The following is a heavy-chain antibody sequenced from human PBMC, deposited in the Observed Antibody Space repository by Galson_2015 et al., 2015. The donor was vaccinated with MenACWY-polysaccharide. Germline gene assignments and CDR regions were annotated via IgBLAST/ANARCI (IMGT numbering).Heavy chain of an antibody. D-gene: IGHD3-10*01. CDR1: GYLFTSFA. Sequence: QSGAEVKKPGESLKISCTASGYLFTSFAIGWVRQMPGKGLEWLGIIYPSDSDVKYNPSCQGQVTFSADRSTNTAYLQWSSLKASDSAMYYCARKDHGTGSMDVWGQGTTGTVSS. CDR3: ARKDHGTGSMDV. J-gene: IGHJ6*02. V-gene: IGHV5-51*01. CDR2: IYPSDSDV.